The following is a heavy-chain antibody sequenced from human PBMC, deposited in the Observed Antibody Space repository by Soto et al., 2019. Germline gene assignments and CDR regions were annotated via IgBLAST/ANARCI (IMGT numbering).Heavy chain of an antibody. V-gene: IGHV1-46*01. Sequence: QVQLVQSGAEVKKPGTSVKVSCKASGYIFSNYYMHWVRQAPGQGLEWMGVFNPSGDATHYAQSSQGRVSVTKDTSTSTVYMELSTLTSEYTAVYYCARRGISKIGFDTWGQGTMVTVSS. CDR2: FNPSGDAT. D-gene: IGHD3-10*01. CDR3: ARRGISKIGFDT. CDR1: GYIFSNYY. J-gene: IGHJ3*02.